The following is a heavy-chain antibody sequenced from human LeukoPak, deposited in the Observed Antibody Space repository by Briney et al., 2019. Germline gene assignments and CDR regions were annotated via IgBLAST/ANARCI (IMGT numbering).Heavy chain of an antibody. D-gene: IGHD6-13*01. J-gene: IGHJ4*02. Sequence: GESLKISCKGSGYTFTSYWIGWVRQMPGKGLEWMGIIYPGDSDTRYRPSFQGQVTISADKSISTAYLQWSSLKASDTAMYYCAGHSRIAAAGTWFDYWGQGTLVTVSS. CDR2: IYPGDSDT. CDR3: AGHSRIAAAGTWFDY. CDR1: GYTFTSYW. V-gene: IGHV5-51*01.